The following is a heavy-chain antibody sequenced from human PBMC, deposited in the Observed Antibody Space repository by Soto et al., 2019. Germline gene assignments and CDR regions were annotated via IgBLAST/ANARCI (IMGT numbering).Heavy chain of an antibody. CDR1: GGTFSSYA. D-gene: IGHD1-26*01. J-gene: IGHJ4*02. CDR3: ARLLQNEYYFDY. CDR2: IIPIFGTA. V-gene: IGHV1-69*13. Sequence: ASVKVSCKASGGTFSSYAISWVRQAPGQGLEWMGGIIPIFGTANYAQKFQGRVTITADESTSTAYMELSSLRSEDTAVYYCARLLQNEYYFDYWGQGTLVTVSS.